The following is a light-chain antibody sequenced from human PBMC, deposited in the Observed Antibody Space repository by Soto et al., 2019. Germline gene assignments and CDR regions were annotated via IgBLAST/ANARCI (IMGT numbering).Light chain of an antibody. CDR2: KAS. CDR1: QSISSW. CDR3: QQYNSYRT. Sequence: DIQMTQSPSTLSASVGDRVTITCRASQSISSWFAWYQQKPGKAPKLLIYKASSLESGVPSRFIGSGSETEFTITSSSLQPDDFATYYCQQYNSYRTFGQGTKVEIK. V-gene: IGKV1-5*03. J-gene: IGKJ1*01.